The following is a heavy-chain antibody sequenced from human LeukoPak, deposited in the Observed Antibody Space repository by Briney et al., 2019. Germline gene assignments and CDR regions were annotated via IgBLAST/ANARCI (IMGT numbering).Heavy chain of an antibody. D-gene: IGHD3-3*01. CDR1: GGSFSGYY. CDR3: ARISHDFWSSYLYGMDV. V-gene: IGHV4-34*01. CDR2: INHSGST. Sequence: PSETLSLTCAVYGGSFSGYYWSWIRQPPGKGLEWIGEINHSGSTNYTPSLKSRVTISVDTSKNQFSLKLSSVTAADTAVYYCARISHDFWSSYLYGMDVWGQGTTVTVSS. J-gene: IGHJ6*02.